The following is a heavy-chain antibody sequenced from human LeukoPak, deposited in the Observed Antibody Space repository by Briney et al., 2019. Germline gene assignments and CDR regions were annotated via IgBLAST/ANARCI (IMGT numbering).Heavy chain of an antibody. Sequence: PGGSLRLSCAASGFTFSSYSMNSVRQAPGKGLEWVASISSSSSYIYYADSVTGRFTISRDNAKNSLYLQMNSLRAEDTAVYYCARDPTYYYDSSGDQMGGYWGQGTLVTVSS. CDR2: ISSSSSYI. CDR1: GFTFSSYS. J-gene: IGHJ4*02. CDR3: ARDPTYYYDSSGDQMGGY. V-gene: IGHV3-21*01. D-gene: IGHD3-22*01.